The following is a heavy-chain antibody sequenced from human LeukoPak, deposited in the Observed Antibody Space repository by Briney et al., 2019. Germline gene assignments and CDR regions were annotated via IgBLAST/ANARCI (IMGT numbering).Heavy chain of an antibody. D-gene: IGHD3-10*01. Sequence: PSETLSLTCTVSGGSISSSSYYWGWIRQPPGKGLEWIGSIYYSGSTYYNPSLKSRVTISVDTSKNQFSLKLSSVTAADTAVYYRAFRGGGSSETFDYWGQGTLVTVSS. CDR3: AFRGGGSSETFDY. J-gene: IGHJ4*02. V-gene: IGHV4-39*01. CDR1: GGSISSSSYY. CDR2: IYYSGST.